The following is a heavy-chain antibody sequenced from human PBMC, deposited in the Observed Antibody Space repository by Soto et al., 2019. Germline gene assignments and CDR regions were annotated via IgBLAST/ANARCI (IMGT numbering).Heavy chain of an antibody. J-gene: IGHJ4*02. CDR2: IYYSGST. Sequence: SETLSLTCTVSGGSISSSSYYWGWIRQPPGKGLEWIGSIYYSGSTYYNPSLKSRVTISVDTSKNQFSLKLSSVTAADTAVYYCARLIYYFDYWGQGTLVTVSS. CDR1: GGSISSSSYY. CDR3: ARLIYYFDY. V-gene: IGHV4-39*01.